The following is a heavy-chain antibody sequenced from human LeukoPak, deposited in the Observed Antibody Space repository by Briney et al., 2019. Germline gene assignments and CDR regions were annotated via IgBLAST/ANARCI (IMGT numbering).Heavy chain of an antibody. CDR2: IYHSGST. CDR3: ATSPYDFWSGYPTRFDY. J-gene: IGHJ4*02. D-gene: IGHD3-3*01. Sequence: KPSETLSLTCAVSGYSISSGYYWGWIRQPPGKGLEWIGSIYHSGSTYYNPSLRSRVTISVDTSKNQFSLKLSSVTAAYTAVYYCATSPYDFWSGYPTRFDYWGQGTLVTVSS. V-gene: IGHV4-38-2*01. CDR1: GYSISSGYY.